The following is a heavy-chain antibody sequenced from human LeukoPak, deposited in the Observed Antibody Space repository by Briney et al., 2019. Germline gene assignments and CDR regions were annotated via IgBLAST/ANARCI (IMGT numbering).Heavy chain of an antibody. V-gene: IGHV3-23*01. D-gene: IGHD6-13*01. J-gene: IGHJ4*02. CDR1: GFTVSSNY. Sequence: GGSLRLSCAASGFTVSSNYMSWVRQAPGKGLEWVSAISGSGGSTYYADSVKGRFTISRDNSKNTLYLQMNSLRAEDTAVYYCAKDRGSSSWDYWGRGTLVTVSS. CDR2: ISGSGGST. CDR3: AKDRGSSSWDY.